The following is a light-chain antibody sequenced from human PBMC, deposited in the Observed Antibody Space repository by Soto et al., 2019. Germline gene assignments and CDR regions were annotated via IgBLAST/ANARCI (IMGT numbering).Light chain of an antibody. J-gene: IGKJ5*01. CDR1: QSVSTY. CDR3: QQRSNWPPEIT. Sequence: EIVLTQSPATLSLSPGERATLSCRASQSVSTYLAWYQQKPGQAPRLLIYAASNRSTGIPARFSGSGSGTGFTLTISSLEPEDFAVYYCQQRSNWPPEITFGQGTRLEIK. CDR2: AAS. V-gene: IGKV3-11*01.